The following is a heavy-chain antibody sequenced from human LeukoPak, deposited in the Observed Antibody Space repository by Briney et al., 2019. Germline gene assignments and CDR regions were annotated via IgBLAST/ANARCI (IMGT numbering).Heavy chain of an antibody. CDR2: ISSSSSTI. J-gene: IGHJ6*04. CDR3: ARDLQPNRYYYYGMDV. CDR1: GFTFSSYS. V-gene: IGHV3-48*02. Sequence: GGSLRLSCAASGFTFSSYSMNWVRQAPGKGLEWVSYISSSSSTIYYADSVKGRFTISRDNAKNSLYLQMNSLRDEDTAVYYCARDLQPNRYYYYGMDVWGKGTTVTVSS. D-gene: IGHD4-4*01.